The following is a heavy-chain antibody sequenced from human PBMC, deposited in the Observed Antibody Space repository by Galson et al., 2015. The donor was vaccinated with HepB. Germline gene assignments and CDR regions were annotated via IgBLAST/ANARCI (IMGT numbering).Heavy chain of an antibody. CDR1: GYTLTDYG. CDR3: ARQYDSSGYYAY. CDR2: IIPLFGSA. Sequence: SVKVSCKASGYTLTDYGITWVRQAPGQGLEWMGGIIPLFGSANYAQKLQGRVRITADESTRTIYMELSSLKSEDTALYYCARQYDSSGYYAYWGQGTLVTVSS. D-gene: IGHD3-22*01. V-gene: IGHV1-69*13. J-gene: IGHJ4*02.